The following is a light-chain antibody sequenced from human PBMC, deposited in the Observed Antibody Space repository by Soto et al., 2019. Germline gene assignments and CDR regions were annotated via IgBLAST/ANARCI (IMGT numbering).Light chain of an antibody. V-gene: IGKV1-6*01. Sequence: AIQLTPSPSSLSASVGDRVTITCRASQAIRTALGWYQQKPGKAPKLLIYAASTLQSGVPSRFSGSGSGTDFTLTISSLQPEDVATYYCQKYDGAPWTFGQGTKVDI. J-gene: IGKJ1*01. CDR1: QAIRTA. CDR2: AAS. CDR3: QKYDGAPWT.